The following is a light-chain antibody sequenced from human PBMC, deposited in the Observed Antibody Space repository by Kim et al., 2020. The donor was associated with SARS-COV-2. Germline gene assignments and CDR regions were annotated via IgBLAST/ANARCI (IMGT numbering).Light chain of an antibody. CDR2: LEGSGSY. V-gene: IGLV4-60*03. CDR1: SGYSSYI. Sequence: QPVLTQSSSASASLGSSVKLTCTLSSGYSSYIIAWHQQQPGKAPRYLMKLEGSGSYNKGSGVPDRFSGSSPGADRYLTISNLQSEDEADYYCETWDSNTRVFGGGTQLTVL. CDR3: ETWDSNTRV. J-gene: IGLJ2*01.